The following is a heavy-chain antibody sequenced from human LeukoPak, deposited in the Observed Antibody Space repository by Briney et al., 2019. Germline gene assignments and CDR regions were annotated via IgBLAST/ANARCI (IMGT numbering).Heavy chain of an antibody. Sequence: GGSLRPSCVVSGLTFSASDIRWVRQASGKGLEWVGRVQTKPNSYATAYAASLKGRFTISRDDSINTAYLQMNSLRAEDTAVYYCTTYRTGYYWGPGTLVTVSS. J-gene: IGHJ4*02. CDR3: TTYRTGYY. CDR1: GLTFSASD. CDR2: VQTKPNSYAT. D-gene: IGHD5-18*01. V-gene: IGHV3-73*01.